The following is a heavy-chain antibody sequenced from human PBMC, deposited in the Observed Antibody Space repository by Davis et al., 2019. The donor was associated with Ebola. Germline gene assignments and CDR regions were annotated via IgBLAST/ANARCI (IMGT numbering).Heavy chain of an antibody. V-gene: IGHV1-8*01. D-gene: IGHD7-27*01. CDR1: GYTFTSYD. CDR2: MNPNSGNT. J-gene: IGHJ4*02. CDR3: ARERNGENWGSHYFDY. Sequence: ASVKVSCKASGYTFTSYDINWVRQATGQGLEWMGWMNPNSGNTGYAQKFQGRVTMTRNTSISTAYMELSRLRSDDTAVYYCARERNGENWGSHYFDYWGQGTLVTVSS.